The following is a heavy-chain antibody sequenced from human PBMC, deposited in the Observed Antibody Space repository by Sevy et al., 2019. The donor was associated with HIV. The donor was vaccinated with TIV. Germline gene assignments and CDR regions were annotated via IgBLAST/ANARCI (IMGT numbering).Heavy chain of an antibody. D-gene: IGHD3-22*01. CDR1: GFTFSSYA. CDR2: ISYDGSNK. CDR3: AREIRWPYYYDSSGYYGGVDY. V-gene: IGHV3-30-3*01. J-gene: IGHJ4*02. Sequence: GGSLILSCAASGFTFSSYAMHWVRQAPGKGLEWVAVISYDGSNKYYADSVKGRFTISRDNSKNTLYLQMNSLRAEDTAVYYCAREIRWPYYYDSSGYYGGVDYWGQGTLVTVSS.